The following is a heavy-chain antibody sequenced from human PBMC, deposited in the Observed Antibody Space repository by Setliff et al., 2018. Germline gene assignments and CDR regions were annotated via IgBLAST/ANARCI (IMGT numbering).Heavy chain of an antibody. Sequence: PSETLSLTCTVSGGSISSSSYYWGWIRQPPGKGLEWIGSIYYSGSTYYNPSLKSRVTISVDTSKNQFSLKLSSVTAADTAVYYCARTLYDYDSLTGPGYYFDYWGQGTLVTVSS. J-gene: IGHJ4*02. D-gene: IGHD3-9*01. CDR1: GGSISSSSYY. V-gene: IGHV4-39*07. CDR2: IYYSGST. CDR3: ARTLYDYDSLTGPGYYFDY.